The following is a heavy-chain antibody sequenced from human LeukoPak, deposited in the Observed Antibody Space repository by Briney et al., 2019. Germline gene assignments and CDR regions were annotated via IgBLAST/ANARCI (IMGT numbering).Heavy chain of an antibody. CDR1: GGTFSSYA. CDR3: ARSSIIAAAGPYYFDY. J-gene: IGHJ4*02. Sequence: GASVEVSCKASGGTFSSYAISWVRQAPGQGLEWMGGIIPIFGTANYAQKFQGRVTITADKSTSTAYMELSSLRSEDTAVYYCARSSIIAAAGPYYFDYWGQGTLVTVSS. V-gene: IGHV1-69*06. CDR2: IIPIFGTA. D-gene: IGHD6-13*01.